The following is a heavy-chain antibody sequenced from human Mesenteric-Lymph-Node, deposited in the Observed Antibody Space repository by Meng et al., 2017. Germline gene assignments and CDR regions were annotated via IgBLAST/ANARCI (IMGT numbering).Heavy chain of an antibody. V-gene: IGHV3-21*01. CDR3: ARWGSSGWY. D-gene: IGHD6-19*01. CDR1: GFSFSTYS. CDR2: ISYNSYFI. Sequence: GGSLRLSCAASGFSFSTYSMTWVRQAPGKGLEWVSSISYNSYFIYHADSVKGRFTISRDNAKNSLYLQMSSLRAEDTAVYYCARWGSSGWYWGQGTLVTVSS. J-gene: IGHJ4*02.